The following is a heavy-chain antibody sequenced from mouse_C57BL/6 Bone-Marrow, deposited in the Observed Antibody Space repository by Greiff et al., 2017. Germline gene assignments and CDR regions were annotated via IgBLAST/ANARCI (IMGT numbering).Heavy chain of an antibody. Sequence: DVMLVESGGGLVKPGGSLKLSCAASGFTFSDYGMHWVRQAPEKGLEWVAYISSGSSTIYYADTVKGRFTFSRDNAKNTLFLQVTSLRSEDAAMYYCARRGFPYYDCDPLAYWGQGTLVTVSA. V-gene: IGHV5-17*01. CDR1: GFTFSDYG. CDR3: ARRGFPYYDCDPLAY. J-gene: IGHJ3*01. D-gene: IGHD2-4*01. CDR2: ISSGSSTI.